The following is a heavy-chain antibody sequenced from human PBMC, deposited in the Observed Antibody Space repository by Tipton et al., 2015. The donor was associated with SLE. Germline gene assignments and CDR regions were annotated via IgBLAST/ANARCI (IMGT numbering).Heavy chain of an antibody. J-gene: IGHJ4*02. CDR3: ATDSGPPVPHYFDY. Sequence: SLRLSCSASGFTISSNYMNWVRQAPGKGLEWVSYISSTGSTAYYAESVKGRFIISRDNAKNSLYLQMNSLGAEDTAVYYCATDSGPPVPHYFDYWGQGTLVTVSS. CDR2: ISSTGSTA. CDR1: GFTISSNY. V-gene: IGHV3-48*03. D-gene: IGHD3-10*01.